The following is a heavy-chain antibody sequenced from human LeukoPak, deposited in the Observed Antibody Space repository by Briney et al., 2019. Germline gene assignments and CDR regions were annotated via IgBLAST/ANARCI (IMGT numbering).Heavy chain of an antibody. J-gene: IGHJ3*02. CDR1: GFIFSNYA. CDR3: ARDSERYCSGGSCYPDAFDI. D-gene: IGHD2-15*01. CDR2: ISSSSTI. V-gene: IGHV3-48*02. Sequence: GGSLRLSCEASGFIFSNYAIHRVRQAPGKGLEWVSYISSSSTIYYADSVKGRFTISRDNAKNSLYLQMNSLRDEDTAVYYCARDSERYCSGGSCYPDAFDIWGQGTMVTVSS.